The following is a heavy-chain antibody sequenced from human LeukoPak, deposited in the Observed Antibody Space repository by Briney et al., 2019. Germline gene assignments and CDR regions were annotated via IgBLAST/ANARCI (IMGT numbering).Heavy chain of an antibody. CDR2: INPNSGNT. CDR1: VYTFTTYD. D-gene: IGHD3-10*01. Sequence: GALLKVSSTPSVYTFTTYDINCVGQATAHTLECMGWINPNSGNTGYAQKFPRRITITTNNSISTTNIYLSSLRSDHTPAHHCPKCGVLWFGELIDYWGQGTLVTVSS. V-gene: IGHV1-8*03. J-gene: IGHJ4*02. CDR3: PKCGVLWFGELIDY.